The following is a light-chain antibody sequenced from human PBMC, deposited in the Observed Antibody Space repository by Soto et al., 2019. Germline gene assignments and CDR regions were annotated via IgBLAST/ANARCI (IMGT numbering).Light chain of an antibody. CDR3: ASYRSANTLVV. V-gene: IGLV2-14*01. CDR1: SLDIGNYNY. CDR2: EVT. J-gene: IGLJ1*01. Sequence: QSVLTQPASLSGPPGQSITISGPGTSLDIGNYNYVSWYQHHPGKAPKLMIYEVTSRPSGVSDRFSGSKSGMTASLTISGLQPEDEADYFCASYRSANTLVVFGTGTKVTVL.